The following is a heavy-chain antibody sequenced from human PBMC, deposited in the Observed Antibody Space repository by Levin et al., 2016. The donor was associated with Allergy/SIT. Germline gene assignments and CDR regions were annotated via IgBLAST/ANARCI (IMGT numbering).Heavy chain of an antibody. V-gene: IGHV3-30*18. D-gene: IGHD3-22*01. CDR1: GFTFSSYG. CDR3: AKDEGHYDSSGPD. Sequence: GGSLRLSCAASGFTFSSYGMHWVRQAPGKGLEWVAVISYDGSNKYYADSVKGRFTISRDNSKNTLYLQMNSLRAGDTAVYYCAKDEGHYDSSGPDWGQGTLVTVSS. J-gene: IGHJ4*02. CDR2: ISYDGSNK.